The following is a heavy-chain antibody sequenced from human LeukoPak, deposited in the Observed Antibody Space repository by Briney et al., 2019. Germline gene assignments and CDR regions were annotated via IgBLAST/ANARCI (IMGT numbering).Heavy chain of an antibody. Sequence: GGSLRLSCAASGFTLSNYAMSWVRQAPGKGPEWVAGISYSSGSIYYSDSVKGRFTISRDNSKNTLYLQMNSLRADDTAVYYCAKDVLRLNYGYFDLWGRGALVSVSS. CDR2: ISYSSGSI. V-gene: IGHV3-23*01. CDR3: AKDVLRLNYGYFDL. CDR1: GFTLSNYA. J-gene: IGHJ2*01. D-gene: IGHD2-21*02.